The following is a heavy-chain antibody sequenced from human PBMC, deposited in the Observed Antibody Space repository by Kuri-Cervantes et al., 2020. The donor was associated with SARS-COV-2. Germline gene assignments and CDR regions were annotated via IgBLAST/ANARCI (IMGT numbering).Heavy chain of an antibody. CDR1: GLSISGYY. D-gene: IGHD4-11*01. CDR2: INHSGST. CDR3: ARAATVTTRGCFDP. Sequence: SESLSLTCTVSGLSISGYYWSWIRQPPGKGLEWIGEINHSGSTNYNPSPKSRVTITVNTSKNQYSLKLSSVTAADTAVYYYARAATVTTRGCFDPWGQGTLVTVSS. J-gene: IGHJ5*02. V-gene: IGHV4-34*01.